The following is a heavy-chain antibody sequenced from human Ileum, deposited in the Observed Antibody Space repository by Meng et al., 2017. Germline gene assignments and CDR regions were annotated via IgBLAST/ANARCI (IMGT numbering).Heavy chain of an antibody. V-gene: IGHV2-5*02. D-gene: IGHD6-6*01. J-gene: IGHJ5*02. CDR2: IYWDDEY. Sequence: QSTLKESGPTRVEPTETLTLTCTFSGFSLNTVGVGVGWIRQPPGKALEWLALIYWDDEYRYSPSLRSRLTITKDTSRNQVVLRMTNVAPVDAGTYYCVHRLVAAQHWFDPWGQGTLVTVSS. CDR3: VHRLVAAQHWFDP. CDR1: GFSLNTVGVG.